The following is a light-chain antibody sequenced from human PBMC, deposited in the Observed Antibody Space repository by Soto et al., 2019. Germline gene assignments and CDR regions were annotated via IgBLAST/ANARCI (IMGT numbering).Light chain of an antibody. CDR1: QSVSSN. CDR2: GAS. J-gene: IGKJ1*01. V-gene: IGKV3-15*01. CDR3: QQYNNWPPRT. Sequence: EILMTQSPATLSVSPGERATLSCRASQSVSSNLAWYQQKPGQAPRLLIYGASARATGIPGRFSGSGSGTEFTLTINSLQSEDLAVYYCQQYNNWPPRTVGQGTKVDIK.